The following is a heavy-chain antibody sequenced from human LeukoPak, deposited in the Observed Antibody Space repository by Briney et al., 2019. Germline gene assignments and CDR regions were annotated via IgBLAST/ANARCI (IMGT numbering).Heavy chain of an antibody. CDR2: ITGSGGGT. D-gene: IGHD4-17*01. Sequence: PGGTLGLSCVASGFTFRSYGMSWVRQAPGKGLEWVSAITGSGGGTYYADSVKGRFTISRDNSKNTLYLQMNSLRAEDTAVYYCAKVRADNDYGDSHPPIWGQGTLVTVSS. CDR1: GFTFRSYG. J-gene: IGHJ4*01. CDR3: AKVRADNDYGDSHPPI. V-gene: IGHV3-23*01.